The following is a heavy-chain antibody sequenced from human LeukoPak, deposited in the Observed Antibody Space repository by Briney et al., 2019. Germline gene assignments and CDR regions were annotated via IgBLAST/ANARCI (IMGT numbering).Heavy chain of an antibody. J-gene: IGHJ4*02. CDR3: ARRHTIFGVVTVNDFEF. CDR2: IQYDGSSI. CDR1: GFNFSSHG. Sequence: PGGSLRLSCAASGFNFSSHGMHWVRQAPGKGLEWVAYIQYDGSSIYYVESVKGRFTVSRDNSKNILFLQMKSLRAEDTAVYYCARRHTIFGVVTVNDFEFWGQGTLVTVSS. V-gene: IGHV3-30*02. D-gene: IGHD3-3*01.